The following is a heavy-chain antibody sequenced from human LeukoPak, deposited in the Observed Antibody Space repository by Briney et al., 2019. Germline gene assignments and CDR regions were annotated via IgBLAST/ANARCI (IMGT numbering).Heavy chain of an antibody. CDR2: IRCSGSNK. D-gene: IGHD3-10*01. CDR1: GFTLSNYD. J-gene: IGHJ6*03. Sequence: GGSLRLSCAASGFTLSNYDMNWVRQAPGKGLEWVAFIRCSGSNKFYGDSVKGRFTISRDNAKNILFLQMNRLRADDTAVYYCAREAENSAFFRGFYLDVWGKGTTVTVS. CDR3: AREAENSAFFRGFYLDV. V-gene: IGHV3-30*02.